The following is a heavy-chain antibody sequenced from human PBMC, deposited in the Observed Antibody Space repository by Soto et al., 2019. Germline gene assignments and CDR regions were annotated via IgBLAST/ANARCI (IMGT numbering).Heavy chain of an antibody. Sequence: ESGGGVVQPGRSLRLSCAASGSTFSSYGMHWVRQAPGKGLEWVAVIWYDGSNKYYADSVKGRFTISRDNSKNTLYLQMNSLRDEDTAVYYCARSTAMAKYYYYDGMDVWGQGTTVTVSS. CDR3: ARSTAMAKYYYYDGMDV. J-gene: IGHJ6*02. CDR2: IWYDGSNK. V-gene: IGHV3-33*01. CDR1: GSTFSSYG. D-gene: IGHD5-18*01.